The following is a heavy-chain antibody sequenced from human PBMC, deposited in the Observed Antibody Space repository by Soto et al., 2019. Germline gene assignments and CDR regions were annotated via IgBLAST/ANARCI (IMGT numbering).Heavy chain of an antibody. V-gene: IGHV1-46*01. Sequence: ASVKVSCKASGYTFTTYYIHWVRQAPGQGLEWMGIINPSGGSTSYAQKFQGRITMTRDTSTSTAYMELSSLRSEDTAVYYCARPSSGWYAAGAFDIWGQGTMVTVSS. J-gene: IGHJ3*02. CDR2: INPSGGST. D-gene: IGHD6-19*01. CDR1: GYTFTTYY. CDR3: ARPSSGWYAAGAFDI.